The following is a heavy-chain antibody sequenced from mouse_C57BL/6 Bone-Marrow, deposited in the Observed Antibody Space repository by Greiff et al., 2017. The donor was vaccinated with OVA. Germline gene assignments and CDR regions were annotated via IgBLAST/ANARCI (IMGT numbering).Heavy chain of an antibody. CDR3: ARTNSFYYYGSSYFDY. V-gene: IGHV2-9-1*01. Sequence: VQLQQSGPGLVAPSQSLSITCTVSGFSFTSYAISWVRQPPGKGLEWLGVIWTGGGTNYNSALKSRLSISKDNSKSQVFLKMNSLQTDDTARYYCARTNSFYYYGSSYFDYWGQGTTLTVSS. CDR1: GFSFTSYA. D-gene: IGHD1-1*01. J-gene: IGHJ2*01. CDR2: IWTGGGT.